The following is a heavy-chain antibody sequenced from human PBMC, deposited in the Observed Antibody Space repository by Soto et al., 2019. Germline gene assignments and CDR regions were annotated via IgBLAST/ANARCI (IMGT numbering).Heavy chain of an antibody. Sequence: GGSLRLSCAASGFTFSSYWMSWVRQAPGKGLEWVANIKQDGSGKYYVDSVKGRFTISRDNAKNSLYLQMNSLRAEDTAVYYCARNPTVATVGTFDYWGQGTLVTVSS. CDR3: ARNPTVATVGTFDY. D-gene: IGHD5-12*01. J-gene: IGHJ4*02. CDR1: GFTFSSYW. V-gene: IGHV3-7*01. CDR2: IKQDGSGK.